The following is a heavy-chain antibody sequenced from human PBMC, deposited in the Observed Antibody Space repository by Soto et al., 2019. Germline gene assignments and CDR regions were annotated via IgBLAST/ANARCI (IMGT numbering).Heavy chain of an antibody. D-gene: IGHD6-19*01. Sequence: PGGSLRLSCAASGFTFSSYGMHWVRQAPGKGLEWVAVISYDGSNKYYADSVKGRFTISRDNSKSTLYLQMNSLRAEDTAVYYCASAPLVPFSSGWYPGGMDVWGQGTTVTVSS. J-gene: IGHJ6*02. V-gene: IGHV3-30*03. CDR2: ISYDGSNK. CDR3: ASAPLVPFSSGWYPGGMDV. CDR1: GFTFSSYG.